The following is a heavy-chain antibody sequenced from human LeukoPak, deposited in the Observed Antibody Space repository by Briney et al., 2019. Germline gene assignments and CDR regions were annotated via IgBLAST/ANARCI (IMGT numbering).Heavy chain of an antibody. J-gene: IGHJ6*03. CDR3: ASGRTIFYYYMDV. V-gene: IGHV1-2*02. CDR1: GYTFTGYY. D-gene: IGHD3-3*02. Sequence: ASVKVSCKASGYTFTGYYIHWVRQAPGQGLEWMGWIKPNSGDTNYAQKFQGRVTMTRDTSISTVYKELSRLRFDDTAVYYCASGRTIFYYYMDVWGKGTTVTISS. CDR2: IKPNSGDT.